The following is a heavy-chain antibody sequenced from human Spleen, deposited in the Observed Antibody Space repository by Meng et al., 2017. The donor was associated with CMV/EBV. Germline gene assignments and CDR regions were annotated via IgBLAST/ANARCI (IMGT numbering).Heavy chain of an antibody. CDR2: IYYSGST. Sequence: SETLSLTCTVSGGSVSSGSYYWSWIRQPPGKGLEWIGYIYYSGSTNYNPSLKSRVTISVDTSKNQFSLKLSSVTAADTAVYYCARGFRLYNWNDGRWFDPWGQGTLVTVSS. CDR3: ARGFRLYNWNDGRWFDP. CDR1: GGSVSSGSYY. V-gene: IGHV4-61*01. J-gene: IGHJ5*02. D-gene: IGHD1-1*01.